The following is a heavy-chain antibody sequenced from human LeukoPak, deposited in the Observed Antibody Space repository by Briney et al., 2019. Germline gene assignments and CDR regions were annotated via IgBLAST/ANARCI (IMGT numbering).Heavy chain of an antibody. Sequence: PGGSLRLSCAASGFTFSSYAMSWVRQAPGKGLEWVSAISGSGGSTYYADSVKGRFTISRDNSKNTLYLQMNSPRAEDTAVYYCAKEGPYSGYDPTATYFDYWGQGTLVTVSS. D-gene: IGHD5-12*01. CDR3: AKEGPYSGYDPTATYFDY. CDR2: ISGSGGST. CDR1: GFTFSSYA. V-gene: IGHV3-23*01. J-gene: IGHJ4*02.